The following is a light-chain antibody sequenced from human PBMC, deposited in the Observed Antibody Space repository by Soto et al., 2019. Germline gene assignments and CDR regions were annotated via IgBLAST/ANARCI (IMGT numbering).Light chain of an antibody. CDR3: SAYTTSNTLV. CDR1: SSDVGAYNY. J-gene: IGLJ2*01. V-gene: IGLV2-14*01. Sequence: QSALTQPASVSGSPGQSITISCTGTSSDVGAYNYVSWYQQQPGKAPKLMIFEVTNRPSGLSDRFSGSKSGDTASLTISGLQAEDEADYYCSAYTTSNTLVFGGGTKLTVL. CDR2: EVT.